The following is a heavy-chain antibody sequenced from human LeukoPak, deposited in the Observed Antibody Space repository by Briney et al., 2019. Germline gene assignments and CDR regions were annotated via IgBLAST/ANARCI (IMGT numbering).Heavy chain of an antibody. D-gene: IGHD6-19*01. CDR2: IIPIFGTA. V-gene: IGHV1-69*01. J-gene: IGHJ4*02. CDR1: GGTFSSYA. CDR3: ARNEVAGDFGFDY. Sequence: SVKVSCKASGGTFSSYAISWVRQAPGQGLEWMGGIIPIFGTANYAQKFQGRVTITADESTSTAYMELSSLRSDDTAVYYCARNEVAGDFGFDYWGQGTLVTVSS.